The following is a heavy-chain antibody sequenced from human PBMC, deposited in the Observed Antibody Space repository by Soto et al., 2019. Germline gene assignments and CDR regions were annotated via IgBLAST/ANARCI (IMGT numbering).Heavy chain of an antibody. D-gene: IGHD3-10*01. V-gene: IGHV1-69*12. CDR3: ARGDATKLGVTNYYVMDG. Sequence: QVQLVQSGAEVKKPGSSVKVSCKASGGSLTNYGVSWVRQAPGQGLEWMGGIIPVFGTANYAQKFQGRVTIAADESKSTGFMDVRSLRSEDTAVYYCARGDATKLGVTNYYVMDGWGQGTTVTVSS. CDR1: GGSLTNYG. CDR2: IIPVFGTA. J-gene: IGHJ6*01.